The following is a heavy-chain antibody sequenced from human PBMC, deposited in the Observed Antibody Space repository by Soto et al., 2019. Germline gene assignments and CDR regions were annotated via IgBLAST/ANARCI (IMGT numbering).Heavy chain of an antibody. V-gene: IGHV3-15*07. CDR1: GFTFSNAW. D-gene: IGHD2-2*02. CDR3: AIQNALGVPDY. Sequence: PGGSLRLSCAASGFTFSNAWMNWVRQAPGKGLEWVGRTKSKTDGGTTDYATPVRGSFTISRDDSNHTLYLQMNSVKTEDTAVYYCAIQNALGVPDYWGHGTLVTVSS. J-gene: IGHJ4*01. CDR2: TKSKTDGGTT.